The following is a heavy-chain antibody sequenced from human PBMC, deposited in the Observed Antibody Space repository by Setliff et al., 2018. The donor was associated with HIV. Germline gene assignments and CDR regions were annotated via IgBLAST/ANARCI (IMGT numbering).Heavy chain of an antibody. CDR2: IIPILDTT. CDR1: GGTFNNYV. CDR3: ARDPGYKSTWYGVFDI. J-gene: IGHJ3*02. V-gene: IGHV1-69*11. Sequence: SVKVSCKAAGGTFNNYVFSWVRKAPGRGLEWIGTIIPILDTTNYAQKFQDRVTITTDESTSTAYMGLRSLTSDDTAVYYCARDPGYKSTWYGVFDIWGQGTMVTVSS. D-gene: IGHD6-13*01.